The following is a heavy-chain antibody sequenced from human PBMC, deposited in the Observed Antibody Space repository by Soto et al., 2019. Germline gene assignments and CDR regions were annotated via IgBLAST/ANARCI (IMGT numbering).Heavy chain of an antibody. CDR1: GGNSNSYS. D-gene: IGHD3-16*01. Sequence: QVRLVQSGAEVKKPGSSVKLSCKVSGGNSNSYSIAWVRQAPGQGLQWLGTIVPLSGTPNHAQQFQARVTITADTSTNTAYLELSSLRSEDKDIYYCARYWRQMSRGGFFDYWGQGSLVTISS. J-gene: IGHJ4*02. CDR3: ARYWRQMSRGGFFDY. CDR2: IVPLSGTP. V-gene: IGHV1-69*06.